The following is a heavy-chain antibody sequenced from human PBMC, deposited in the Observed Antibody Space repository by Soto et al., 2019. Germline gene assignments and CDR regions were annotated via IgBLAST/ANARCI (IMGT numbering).Heavy chain of an antibody. Sequence: PSETLSLTCTVSGGSISSYYWSWIRQPAGKGLEWIGRIYTSGSTNYNPSLKSRVTMSVDTSKNQFSLKLSSVTAADTAVYYCARDWGYYGSGSSTYYYYGMDVWGQVTTVTVSS. CDR1: GGSISSYY. J-gene: IGHJ6*02. D-gene: IGHD3-10*01. CDR2: IYTSGST. V-gene: IGHV4-4*07. CDR3: ARDWGYYGSGSSTYYYYGMDV.